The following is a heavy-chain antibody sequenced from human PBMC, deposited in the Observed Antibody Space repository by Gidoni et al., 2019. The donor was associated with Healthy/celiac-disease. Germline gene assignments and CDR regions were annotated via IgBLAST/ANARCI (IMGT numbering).Heavy chain of an antibody. V-gene: IGHV3-23*04. J-gene: IGHJ6*02. D-gene: IGHD2-21*01. Sequence: EVQLVESGGGLVQPGGSLVSPCAASGFTFSSYAMCWVRQAPGKGLEWVSANSGSGVSKYYADSVKGRFTISRDNSKNTLYLQMNSLRAEDTAVYYCAKVRAVVVRGGMDVWGQGTTVTVSS. CDR2: NSGSGVSK. CDR1: GFTFSSYA. CDR3: AKVRAVVVRGGMDV.